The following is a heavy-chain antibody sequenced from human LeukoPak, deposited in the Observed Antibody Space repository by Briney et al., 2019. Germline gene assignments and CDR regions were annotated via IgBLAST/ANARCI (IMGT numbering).Heavy chain of an antibody. CDR3: ARVRGVVVPAAMNSGALDI. V-gene: IGHV4-34*01. CDR2: INHSGST. J-gene: IGHJ3*02. D-gene: IGHD2-2*01. CDR1: GGSFSGYY. Sequence: SETLSLTCAVYGGSFSGYYWSWIRQPPGKGLEWIGEINHSGSTNYNPSLKSRVTISVDTSKNQFSLKLSSVTAADTAVYYCARVRGVVVPAAMNSGALDIWGQGTMVTVSS.